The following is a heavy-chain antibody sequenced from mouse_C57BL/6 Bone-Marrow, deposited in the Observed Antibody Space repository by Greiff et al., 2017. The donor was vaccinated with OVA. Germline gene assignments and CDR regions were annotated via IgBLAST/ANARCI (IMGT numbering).Heavy chain of an antibody. J-gene: IGHJ2*01. CDR2: IDPSDSYT. CDR3: ARGNYYGMDY. Sequence: VQLQQSGAELVMPGASVKLSCKASGYTFTSYWMHWVKQRPGQGLEWIGEIDPSDSYTNYNQKFKGKSTLTVDKSSSTAYMQLSSLASEDSAVYYCARGNYYGMDYWGQGTTLTVSS. D-gene: IGHD1-1*01. V-gene: IGHV1-69*01. CDR1: GYTFTSYW.